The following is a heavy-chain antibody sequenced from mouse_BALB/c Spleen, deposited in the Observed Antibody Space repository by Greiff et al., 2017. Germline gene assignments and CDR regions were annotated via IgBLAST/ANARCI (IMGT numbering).Heavy chain of an antibody. D-gene: IGHD1-2*01. CDR3: ARYIHYYGYWYFDV. CDR2: INPNNGGT. Sequence: VQLQQSGPELVKPGASVKIPCKASGYTFTDYNMDWVKQSHGKSLEWIGDINPNNGGTIYNQKFKGKATLTVDKSSSTAYMELRSLTSEDTAVYYCARYIHYYGYWYFDVWGAGTTVTVSS. CDR1: GYTFTDYN. J-gene: IGHJ1*01. V-gene: IGHV1-18*01.